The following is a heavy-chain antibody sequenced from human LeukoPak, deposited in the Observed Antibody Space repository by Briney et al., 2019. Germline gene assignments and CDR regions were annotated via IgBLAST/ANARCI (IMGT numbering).Heavy chain of an antibody. J-gene: IGHJ5*01. CDR2: ISNDGRNK. Sequence: GSLRLSCAASGFTFSNYAMHWVRQAPGKGPEWVALISNDGRNKNYADSVKGRFTISRDNSKNTLYLQMNSLRAEDTAVYYCAKDDNWLQFESWGQGTLVTVSS. D-gene: IGHD5-24*01. CDR1: GFTFSNYA. CDR3: AKDDNWLQFES. V-gene: IGHV3-30*04.